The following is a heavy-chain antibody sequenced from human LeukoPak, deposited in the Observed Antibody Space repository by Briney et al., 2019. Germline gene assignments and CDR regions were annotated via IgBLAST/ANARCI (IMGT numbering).Heavy chain of an antibody. J-gene: IGHJ4*02. Sequence: PSETLSLTCTVSGGSISSYYWSWIRQPPGKGLEWIREINHSGSTNYNPSLKSRVTISVDTSKNQFSLKLSSVTAADTAVYYCARYAFGQLWYPFDYWGQGTLVTVSS. CDR2: INHSGST. CDR1: GGSISSYY. CDR3: ARYAFGQLWYPFDY. V-gene: IGHV4-34*01. D-gene: IGHD5-18*01.